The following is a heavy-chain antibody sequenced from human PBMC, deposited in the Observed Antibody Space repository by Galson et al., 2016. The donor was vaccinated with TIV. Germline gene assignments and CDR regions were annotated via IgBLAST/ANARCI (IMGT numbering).Heavy chain of an antibody. CDR3: ASDRGGTGDFDK. CDR2: SNHFRSS. Sequence: SETLSLTCGVYGGSVSGYYWGWFRQPQGKGLEWIGESNHFRSSHYNPSLKSRLTISIDTPKKQFSLRLRSVTAADNAVYYCASDRGGTGDFDKWGQGTLVTVSS. J-gene: IGHJ4*02. D-gene: IGHD7-27*01. V-gene: IGHV4-34*01. CDR1: GGSVSGYY.